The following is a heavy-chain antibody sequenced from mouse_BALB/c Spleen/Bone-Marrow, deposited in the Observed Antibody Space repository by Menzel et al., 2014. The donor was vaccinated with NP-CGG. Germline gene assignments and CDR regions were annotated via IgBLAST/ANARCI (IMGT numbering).Heavy chain of an antibody. CDR1: GFDFSRYW. J-gene: IGHJ3*01. CDR3: TRLHYYGYSAY. CDR2: INPDSSTI. Sequence: DVKLQESGGGLVQPGGSLKLSCAASGFDFSRYWVSWVRQAPGKGLEWIGEINPDSSTINYTPSLKDKFIISRVNAKNTLYLQKSKVRSEDTALYYCTRLHYYGYSAYWGQGTLVTVST. V-gene: IGHV4-1*02. D-gene: IGHD1-2*01.